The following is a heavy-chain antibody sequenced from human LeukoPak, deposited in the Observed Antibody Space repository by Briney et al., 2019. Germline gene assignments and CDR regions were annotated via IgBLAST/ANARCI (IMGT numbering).Heavy chain of an antibody. V-gene: IGHV3-53*04. CDR1: GFTVSSNY. CDR3: AKDGRRDGYNYSPRYYFDY. Sequence: GGSLRLSCAASGFTVSSNYMSWVRQAPGKGLEWVSVIYSGGSTYYADSVKGRFTISRHNSKNTLYLQMNSLRAEDTAVYYCAKDGRRDGYNYSPRYYFDYWGQGTLVTVSS. D-gene: IGHD5-24*01. CDR2: IYSGGST. J-gene: IGHJ4*02.